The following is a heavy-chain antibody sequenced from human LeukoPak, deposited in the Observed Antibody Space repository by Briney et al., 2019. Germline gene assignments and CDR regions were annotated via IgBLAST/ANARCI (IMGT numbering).Heavy chain of an antibody. Sequence: GGSLRLSCAASGFTVSSNYMSWVRQAPGKGLEWVSVIYSGDITHYADSVKGRFTISRDNSNNTLYLQMNSLRAEDTAVYYCARDNPSGTDYWGQGTLVTVSS. D-gene: IGHD1-26*01. V-gene: IGHV3-53*01. CDR3: ARDNPSGTDY. CDR1: GFTVSSNY. CDR2: IYSGDIT. J-gene: IGHJ4*02.